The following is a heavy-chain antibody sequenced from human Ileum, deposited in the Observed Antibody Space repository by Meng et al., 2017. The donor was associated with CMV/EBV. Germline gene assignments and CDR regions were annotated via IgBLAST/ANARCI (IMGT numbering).Heavy chain of an antibody. J-gene: IGHJ4*02. CDR1: GFTFSSYS. Sequence: SCAASGFTFSSYSMNWVRPAPGKVLEWVSSISSSSSYIYYADSVKGRFTISRDNAKNSLYLQMNSLRAEDTAVYYCARGSAARPWGYWGQGTLVTVSS. D-gene: IGHD6-6*01. V-gene: IGHV3-21*01. CDR2: ISSSSSYI. CDR3: ARGSAARPWGY.